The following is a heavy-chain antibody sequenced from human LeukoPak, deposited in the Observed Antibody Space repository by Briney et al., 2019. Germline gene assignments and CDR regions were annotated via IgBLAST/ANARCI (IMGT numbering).Heavy chain of an antibody. J-gene: IGHJ4*02. D-gene: IGHD1-1*01. CDR1: GYTFTSYG. V-gene: IGHV1-18*01. CDR3: ARTGLERPSD. Sequence: ASVKVSCQASGYTFTSYGITWVRQAPGQGLEWMGWISRYNGNTNYAQWHQGRVNLTTDPPTSIAYMELRSLRSDDTAVYYCARTGLERPSDWGQGTLVTVSS. CDR2: ISRYNGNT.